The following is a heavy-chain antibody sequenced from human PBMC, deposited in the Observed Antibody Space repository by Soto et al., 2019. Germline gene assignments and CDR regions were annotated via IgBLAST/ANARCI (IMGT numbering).Heavy chain of an antibody. J-gene: IGHJ6*03. CDR1: GYTFTSYD. CDR3: ARDPSIAAAGYYYYYMDV. CDR2: MNPNSGNT. Sequence: QVPLVQSGAEVKKPGASVKVSCKASGYTFTSYDINWVRQATGQGLEWMGWMNPNSGNTGYAQKFQGRVTMTRNTSISTAYMELSSLRSEDTAVYYCARDPSIAAAGYYYYYMDVWGKGTTVTVSS. D-gene: IGHD6-13*01. V-gene: IGHV1-8*01.